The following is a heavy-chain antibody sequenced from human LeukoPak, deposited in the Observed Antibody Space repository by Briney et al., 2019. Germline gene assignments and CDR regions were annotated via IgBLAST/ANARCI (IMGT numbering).Heavy chain of an antibody. D-gene: IGHD4-11*01. CDR2: IIPIFGTA. CDR3: ARDGLSATVSSYNWFDP. CDR1: GGTFSSYA. J-gene: IGHJ5*02. Sequence: SVKVSCKASGGTFSSYAISWVRQAPGQGLEWMGGIIPIFGTANYAQKFQGRVTITADESTGTAYMELSSLRSEDTAVYYCARDGLSATVSSYNWFDPWGQGTLVTVSS. V-gene: IGHV1-69*13.